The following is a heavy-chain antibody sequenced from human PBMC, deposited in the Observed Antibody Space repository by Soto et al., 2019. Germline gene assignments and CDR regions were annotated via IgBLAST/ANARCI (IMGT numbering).Heavy chain of an antibody. CDR1: GGTFSSTD. D-gene: IGHD4-4*01. J-gene: IGHJ6*02. Sequence: QVQLVQSGAEVKKPGSSVKVSCKASGGTFSSTDIAWVRQAPGQGLEWMGGIIPLFGTTNYAQKFQGRVTITADKSTSTAYMELSSLRSEDTAVYFWARDLTTGFYGVDGWGQGPTVTASS. V-gene: IGHV1-69*06. CDR2: IIPLFGTT. CDR3: ARDLTTGFYGVDG.